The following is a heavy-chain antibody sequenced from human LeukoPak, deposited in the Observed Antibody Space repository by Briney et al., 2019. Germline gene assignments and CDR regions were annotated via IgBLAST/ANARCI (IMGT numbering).Heavy chain of an antibody. V-gene: IGHV1-18*01. D-gene: IGHD2-2*01. CDR1: GYTFTSYG. J-gene: IGHJ4*02. Sequence: ASVKVSCKASGYTFTSYGISWVRQAPGQGLEWMGWISAYSGNTNYAQKLQGRVTMTTDTSTSTAYMELRSLRSDDTAVYYCARLYCSSTSCSPRKYYFDYWGQGTLVTVSS. CDR2: ISAYSGNT. CDR3: ARLYCSSTSCSPRKYYFDY.